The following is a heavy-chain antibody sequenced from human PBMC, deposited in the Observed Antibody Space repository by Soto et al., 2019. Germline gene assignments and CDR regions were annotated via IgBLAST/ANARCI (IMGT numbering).Heavy chain of an antibody. CDR1: GYTLTELS. CDR2: FDPEDGET. D-gene: IGHD2-2*01. J-gene: IGHJ4*02. CDR3: ATGERYCSSTSCSIFDY. V-gene: IGHV1-24*01. Sequence: ASVKVSFKVSGYTLTELSMHWVRQAPGKGLEWMGGFDPEDGETIYAQKFQGRVTMTEDTSTDTAYMELSSLRSEDTAVYYCATGERYCSSTSCSIFDYWGQGTLVTVSS.